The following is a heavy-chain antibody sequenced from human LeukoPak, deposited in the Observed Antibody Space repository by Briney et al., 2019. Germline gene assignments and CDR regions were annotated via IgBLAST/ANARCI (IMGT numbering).Heavy chain of an antibody. CDR2: IYDSGST. D-gene: IGHD1-1*01. CDR1: GDSISSYY. CDR3: ARGNPVATTGTKGGWFDP. J-gene: IGHJ5*02. V-gene: IGHV4-59*01. Sequence: PSEIPSLTCTVSGDSISSYYWSWIRQPPGKGLEWIGYIYDSGSTNYNPSLKSRVTISLDTSKNQFSLKLRSVTAADTALYYCARGNPVATTGTKGGWFDPWGQGTLVTVSS.